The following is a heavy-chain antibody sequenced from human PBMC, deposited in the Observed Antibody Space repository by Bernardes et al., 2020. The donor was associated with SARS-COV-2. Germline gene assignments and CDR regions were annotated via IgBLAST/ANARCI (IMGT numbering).Heavy chain of an antibody. CDR1: VGSISSSNYY. D-gene: IGHD2-21*02. CDR2: IYSRGSS. CDR3: AGSSCGIDCYIGGLRSWDYGMGV. V-gene: IGHV4-39*01. J-gene: IGHJ6*02. Sequence: SETLSLTCTVSVGSISSSNYYWGWIRQPPGMGLEWIGSIYSRGSSYNNPPLQSCVSESVDTSKNQFSFRRSFVTAADTAVYYCAGSSCGIDCYIGGLRSWDYGMGVWGQGTTVTVSS.